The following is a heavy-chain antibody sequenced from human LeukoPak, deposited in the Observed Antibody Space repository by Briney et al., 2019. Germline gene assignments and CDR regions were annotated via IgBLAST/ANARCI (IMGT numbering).Heavy chain of an antibody. D-gene: IGHD6-13*01. CDR1: GFSFGDSA. Sequence: GGSLRLSCAASGFSFGDSAMHWVRQAPGKGLEWVSIISENGGRTYYADSVKGRFTISRDNSKNSLFLRMNSLRTEDTALYYCAKGDSSTWYPRDPWGQGTLVTVSS. CDR3: AKGDSSTWYPRDP. J-gene: IGHJ5*02. V-gene: IGHV3-43*02. CDR2: ISENGGRT.